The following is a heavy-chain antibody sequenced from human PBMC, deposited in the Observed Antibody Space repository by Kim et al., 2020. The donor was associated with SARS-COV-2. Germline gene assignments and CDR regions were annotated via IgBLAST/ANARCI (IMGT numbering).Heavy chain of an antibody. V-gene: IGHV1-3*04. CDR3: ARETGGYQYDY. D-gene: IGHD3-22*01. J-gene: IGHJ4*02. CDR2: IDTGNGNT. Sequence: ASVKVSCKASGYTFTSYAIHWVRQAPGQRPEWMGWIDTGNGNTKYSQKFQDRVTITRDTSASAAYMELSSLRSEDTAVYYCARETGGYQYDYWGQGALVTVSS. CDR1: GYTFTSYA.